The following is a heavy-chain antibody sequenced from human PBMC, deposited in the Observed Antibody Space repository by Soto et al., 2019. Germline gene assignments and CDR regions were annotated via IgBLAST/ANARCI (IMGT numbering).Heavy chain of an antibody. J-gene: IGHJ3*02. CDR2: INPNSGGT. D-gene: IGHD2-21*02. CDR3: ARDMAYCGGDCSLRGSDAFDI. V-gene: IGHV1-2*04. CDR1: RYTFTSYY. Sequence: ASVKVSGKASRYTFTSYYMHWVLEAPGQGLEWMGWINPNSGGTNYAQKFQGWVTMTRDTSISTAYMELSRLRSDDTAVYYCARDMAYCGGDCSLRGSDAFDIWGQRTMVTVSS.